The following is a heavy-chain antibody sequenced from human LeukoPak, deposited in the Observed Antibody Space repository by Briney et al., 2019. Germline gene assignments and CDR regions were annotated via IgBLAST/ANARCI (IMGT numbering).Heavy chain of an antibody. Sequence: ASVKVSCKASGYTFTGYYLHWVRQAPGQGLEWMGCVNPNSGDTNYAQKFQGSVTMTRDTSISTAYMELSRLRSDDTAVYYCARLYYDILTGYCFDYWGQGTLVTVSS. CDR2: VNPNSGDT. V-gene: IGHV1-2*02. CDR3: ARLYYDILTGYCFDY. J-gene: IGHJ4*02. CDR1: GYTFTGYY. D-gene: IGHD3-9*01.